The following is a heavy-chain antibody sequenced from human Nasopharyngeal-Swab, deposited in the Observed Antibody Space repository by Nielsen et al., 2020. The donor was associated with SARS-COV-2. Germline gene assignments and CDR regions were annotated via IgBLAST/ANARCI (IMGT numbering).Heavy chain of an antibody. J-gene: IGHJ2*01. CDR2: IYPGDSDT. CDR1: GYSFTSYW. D-gene: IGHD3-22*01. V-gene: IGHV5-51*01. CDR3: ARRLKDYNYYDSSGPDWYFDL. Sequence: GGSLRLSCKGSGYSFTSYWIGWVRQMSGKGLEWMGIIYPGDSDTRYSPSFQGQVTISADKSISTAYLQWSSLKASDTAMYYCARRLKDYNYYDSSGPDWYFDLWGRGTLVTVSS.